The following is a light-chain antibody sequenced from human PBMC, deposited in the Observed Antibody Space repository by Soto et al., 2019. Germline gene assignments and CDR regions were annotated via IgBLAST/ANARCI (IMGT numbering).Light chain of an antibody. CDR2: AAS. CDR1: QSISNY. Sequence: DIQMTQSPSSLSASIGERVTITCRASQSISNYLNWFQQKPGEAPKLLIYAASSLPSGVPSRFSGSGSGTDFTLTISRLQREDFATYYCQQSMSNLGTFGPGTKVDIK. V-gene: IGKV1-39*01. CDR3: QQSMSNLGT. J-gene: IGKJ3*01.